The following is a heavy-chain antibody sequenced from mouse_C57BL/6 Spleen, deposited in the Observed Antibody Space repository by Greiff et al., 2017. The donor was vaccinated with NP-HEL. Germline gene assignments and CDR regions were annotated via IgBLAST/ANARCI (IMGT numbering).Heavy chain of an antibody. Sequence: QVHVKQSGAELVKPGASVKISCKASGYAFSSYWMNWVKQRPGKGLEWIGQIYPGDGDTNYNGKFKGKATLTADKSSSTAYMQLSSLTSEDSAVYFCAREGFYYGSSFDVWGTGTTVTVSS. V-gene: IGHV1-80*01. CDR1: GYAFSSYW. J-gene: IGHJ1*03. D-gene: IGHD1-1*01. CDR3: AREGFYYGSSFDV. CDR2: IYPGDGDT.